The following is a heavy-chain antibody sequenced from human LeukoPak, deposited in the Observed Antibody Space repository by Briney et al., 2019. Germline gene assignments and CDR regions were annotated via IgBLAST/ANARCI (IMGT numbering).Heavy chain of an antibody. V-gene: IGHV4-39*07. CDR3: GRGAPGAVAVLVY. D-gene: IGHD6-19*01. Sequence: SETLSLTCTVSGGSISSSNYYWGWIRQPPGKGLEWIGSIYYSGSTYYNPSLKSRVTISIDTSKNQFSLKLSSVTAADTAVYYCGRGAPGAVAVLVYWGRGTLVTVSS. CDR2: IYYSGST. J-gene: IGHJ4*02. CDR1: GGSISSSNYY.